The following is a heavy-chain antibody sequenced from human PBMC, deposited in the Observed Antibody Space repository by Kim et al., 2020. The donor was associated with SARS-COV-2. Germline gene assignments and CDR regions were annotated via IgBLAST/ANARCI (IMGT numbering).Heavy chain of an antibody. Sequence: GGSLRLSCAASGFIFSDYSMNWVRQAPGEGLEWVSSISSSPGYIYYADSVKGRFTISRDNAKNSLYLQMNSLRAEDTAVYYCARSMTYPGDVPLRLYDYWGQGTLVTVSS. J-gene: IGHJ4*01. CDR2: ISSSPGYI. CDR3: ARSMTYPGDVPLRLYDY. CDR1: GFIFSDYS. V-gene: IGHV3-21*04. D-gene: IGHD2-21*02.